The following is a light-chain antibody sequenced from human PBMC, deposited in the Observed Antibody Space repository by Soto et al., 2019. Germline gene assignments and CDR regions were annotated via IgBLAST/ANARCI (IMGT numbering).Light chain of an antibody. CDR3: QVWDSSSDLYV. J-gene: IGLJ1*01. CDR2: DDS. CDR1: NIGSKS. V-gene: IGLV3-21*02. Sequence: SYELTQPPSGSVAPGQTARITWGGNNIGSKSVHWYQHKPGQAPVLVVYDDSDRPSGIPGRFSGSHSGNTATLTISRVEAGDEADYYCQVWDSSSDLYVFGTGTKVTVL.